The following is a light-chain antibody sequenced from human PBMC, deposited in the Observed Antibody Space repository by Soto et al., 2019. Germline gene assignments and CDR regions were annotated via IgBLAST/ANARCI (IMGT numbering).Light chain of an antibody. CDR1: QDISNY. Sequence: DVQMPQSPSSLSASVGDRVTITCQARQDISNYLNGYQQKPGKAPKLLIYDASNLETGVPSRFSGSGSGTDFTFAISSMQPEDIASYYGQPYANLPPYTCGQGTQLESK. V-gene: IGKV1-33*01. J-gene: IGKJ2*01. CDR2: DAS. CDR3: QPYANLPPYT.